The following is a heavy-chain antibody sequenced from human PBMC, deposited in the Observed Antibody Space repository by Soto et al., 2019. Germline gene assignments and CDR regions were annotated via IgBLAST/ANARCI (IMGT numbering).Heavy chain of an antibody. Sequence: GGSLRLAYAASGYRFRTRAMIWVRQAPGKGLEWVASIRPGGDSTYYADSVKGRFAVSRDNSNVTLYLQMDSLRVEDTAIYYCTTHEEGAPWAGGFDSWGQGTLVTVSS. D-gene: IGHD1-26*01. V-gene: IGHV3-23*01. CDR2: IRPGGDST. J-gene: IGHJ5*01. CDR3: TTHEEGAPWAGGFDS. CDR1: GYRFRTRA.